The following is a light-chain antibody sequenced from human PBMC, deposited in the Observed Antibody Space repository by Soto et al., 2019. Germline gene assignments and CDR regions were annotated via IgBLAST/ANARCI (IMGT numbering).Light chain of an antibody. CDR2: GTI. Sequence: QSVLTQPPSVSGAPGHRVTISCSGSSSNIGAGYDVHWYQQRPETAPKLLIFGTINRPSGVPDRFSGSKSGTSASLAITGLQAEDEGDYYCQSYDSTLSARYVFGTGTKVTIL. J-gene: IGLJ1*01. V-gene: IGLV1-40*01. CDR3: QSYDSTLSARYV. CDR1: SSNIGAGYD.